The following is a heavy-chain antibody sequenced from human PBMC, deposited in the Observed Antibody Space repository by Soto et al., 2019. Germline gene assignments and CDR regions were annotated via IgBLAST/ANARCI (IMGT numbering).Heavy chain of an antibody. Sequence: ASETLSLTCTVSGGSISSSSYYWGWIRQPPGKGLEWIGSIFYSGSTYYNPSLKSRVTISVDTSKNQFSLKLTSVTAADTAVYYCACIFSGGYSYGFNYYGMDVWGQGTTVTVSS. V-gene: IGHV4-39*01. CDR2: IFYSGST. CDR1: GGSISSSSYY. D-gene: IGHD5-18*01. CDR3: ACIFSGGYSYGFNYYGMDV. J-gene: IGHJ6*02.